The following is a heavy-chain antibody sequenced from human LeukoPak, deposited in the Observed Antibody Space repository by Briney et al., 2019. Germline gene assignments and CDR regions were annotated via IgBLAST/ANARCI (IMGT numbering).Heavy chain of an antibody. Sequence: ASVKVSCKASGYTFTSYGISWVRQAPGQGLEWMGWISAYNGNTNYAQKLQGRVTMTTDTSTSTAYMELRSLRSDDTAVYYCAREYCSGGSCWHYYYYGMAVWGQGTTVTVSS. CDR2: ISAYNGNT. CDR3: AREYCSGGSCWHYYYYGMAV. J-gene: IGHJ6*02. V-gene: IGHV1-18*01. CDR1: GYTFTSYG. D-gene: IGHD2-15*01.